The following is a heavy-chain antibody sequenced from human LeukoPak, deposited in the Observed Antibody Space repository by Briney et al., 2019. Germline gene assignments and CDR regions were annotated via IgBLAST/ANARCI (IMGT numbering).Heavy chain of an antibody. CDR1: GYTFTGYY. CDR3: ARSRVVPAAPPDY. CDR2: INPNSGGT. D-gene: IGHD2-2*01. Sequence: ASVKVSCKASGYTFTGYYMHWVRQAPGQGLKWMGRINPNSGGTNYAQKFQGRVTMTRDTSISTAYMELSRLRSDDTAVYYCARSRVVPAAPPDYWGQGTLVTVSS. V-gene: IGHV1-2*06. J-gene: IGHJ4*02.